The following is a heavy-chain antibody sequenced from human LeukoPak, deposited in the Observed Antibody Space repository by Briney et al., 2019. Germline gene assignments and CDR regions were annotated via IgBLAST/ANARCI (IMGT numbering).Heavy chain of an antibody. CDR1: GGSFSGYY. Sequence: SETLSLTCAVYGGSFSGYYWSWIRQPPGKGLEWIGEINHSGSTNYNPSLKSRVTISVDTSKNQFSLKLSSVTAADTAVYYCARDQGSWLYDYWGQGTLVTVSS. CDR3: ARDQGSWLYDY. V-gene: IGHV4-34*01. D-gene: IGHD6-13*01. J-gene: IGHJ4*02. CDR2: INHSGST.